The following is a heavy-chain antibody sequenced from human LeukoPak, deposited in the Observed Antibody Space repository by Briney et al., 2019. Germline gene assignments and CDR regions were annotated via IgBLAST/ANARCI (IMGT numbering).Heavy chain of an antibody. J-gene: IGHJ5*02. CDR1: GGSISSYY. D-gene: IGHD1-1*01. CDR2: ISYSGST. V-gene: IGHV4-59*01. Sequence: PSETLSLTCTVSGGSISSYYWSWLRQPPGKGLEWFGYISYSGSTNFNPSLKSRVTISVDTSKNQFSLKLSSVTAADTAVYYCAREGTAGTNLNWFGPWGQGTLVSVPS. CDR3: AREGTAGTNLNWFGP.